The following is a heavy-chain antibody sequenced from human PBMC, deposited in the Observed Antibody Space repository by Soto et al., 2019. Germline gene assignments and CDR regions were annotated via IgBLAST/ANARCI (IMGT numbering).Heavy chain of an antibody. D-gene: IGHD4-4*01. J-gene: IGHJ4*02. CDR2: IWYDGSNK. V-gene: IGHV3-33*08. Sequence: PGGSLRLSCAASGFTFSSYSMNWVRQAPGKGLEWVAVIWYDGSNKYYADSVKGRFTISRDNSKNTLYLQMNSLRAEDTAVYYCARDSSPSDRTVNSVSSPPRPSFFDYWGQGTLVTVSS. CDR3: ARDSSPSDRTVNSVSSPPRPSFFDY. CDR1: GFTFSSYS.